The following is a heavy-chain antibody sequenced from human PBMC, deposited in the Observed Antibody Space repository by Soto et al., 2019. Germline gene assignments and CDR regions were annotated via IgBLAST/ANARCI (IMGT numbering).Heavy chain of an antibody. Sequence: EVQLLDSGGGLVQPGGSLRLSCAASGFTFSNYAMSWVRQAPGKGLEWVSGVGGSGDSTYYADSVKGRFTISRDNSKDTLYLQMNSQRAEDTAVYYCAKSPLGYCSGGSCYPPHYFDYWGQGTLVTVSS. V-gene: IGHV3-23*01. CDR2: VGGSGDST. CDR1: GFTFSNYA. D-gene: IGHD2-15*01. J-gene: IGHJ4*02. CDR3: AKSPLGYCSGGSCYPPHYFDY.